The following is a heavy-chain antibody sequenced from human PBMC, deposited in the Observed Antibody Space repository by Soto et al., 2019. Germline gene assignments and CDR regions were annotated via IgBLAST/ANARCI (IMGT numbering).Heavy chain of an antibody. CDR2: IKPRSGGT. CDR3: ARDIYDIHAFDI. Sequence: ASVKGSCMASGYTFTGYYMHWERQAPGQGLGWRGWIKPRSGGTNYAQKFQGRVTMTRDTSISTAYMELSRLRSDDTAVYYCARDIYDIHAFDIWDQGTMVTVSS. CDR1: GYTFTGYY. D-gene: IGHD3-9*01. V-gene: IGHV1-2*02. J-gene: IGHJ3*02.